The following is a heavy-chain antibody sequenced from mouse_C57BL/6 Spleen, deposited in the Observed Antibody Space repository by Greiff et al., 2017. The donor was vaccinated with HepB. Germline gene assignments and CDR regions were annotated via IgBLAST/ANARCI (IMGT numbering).Heavy chain of an antibody. J-gene: IGHJ1*03. V-gene: IGHV1-82*01. CDR3: ATMVTTGYFDV. Sequence: VQLQQSGPELVKPGASVKISCKASGYAFSSSWMNWVKQRPGKGLEWIGRIYPGDGDTNYNGKFKGKATLTADKSSSTAYMQLSGLTSEDSAVYFCATMVTTGYFDVWGTGTTVTVSS. CDR1: GYAFSSSW. D-gene: IGHD2-2*01. CDR2: IYPGDGDT.